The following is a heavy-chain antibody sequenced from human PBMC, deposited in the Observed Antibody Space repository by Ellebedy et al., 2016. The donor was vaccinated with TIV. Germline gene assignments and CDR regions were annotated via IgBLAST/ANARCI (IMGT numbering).Heavy chain of an antibody. CDR2: TSAYNGNT. D-gene: IGHD5-12*01. CDR3: ARMLVATSNYGMDV. CDR1: GYTFTSHG. Sequence: ASVKVSCKASGYTFTSHGISWVRQAPGQGLEWMGWTSAYNGNTDFAQKLQGRVTMTTDTSTSTAYMELRSLRSDDTAVYYCARMLVATSNYGMDVWGQGTTVTVSS. J-gene: IGHJ6*02. V-gene: IGHV1-18*04.